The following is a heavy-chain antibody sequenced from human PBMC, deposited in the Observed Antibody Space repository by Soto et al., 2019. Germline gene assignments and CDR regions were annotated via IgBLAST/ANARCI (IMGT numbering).Heavy chain of an antibody. D-gene: IGHD2-2*01. Sequence: VASVKVSCKASGGTFSSYAISWVRQAPGQGLEWMGGIIPIFGTANYAQKFQGRVTITADESTSTAYMELSSLRSEDTAVYYCARARLGYCSSTSCYQGYYYYGMDVWGQGTTVTVSS. CDR1: GGTFSSYA. CDR3: ARARLGYCSSTSCYQGYYYYGMDV. V-gene: IGHV1-69*13. CDR2: IIPIFGTA. J-gene: IGHJ6*02.